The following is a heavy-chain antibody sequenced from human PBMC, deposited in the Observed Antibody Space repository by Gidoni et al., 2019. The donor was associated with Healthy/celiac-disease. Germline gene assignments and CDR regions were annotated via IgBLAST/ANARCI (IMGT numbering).Heavy chain of an antibody. J-gene: IGHJ6*02. Sequence: QVQLVESGGGLVKPGGSLRLSCAALGFTFRDYYMSWIRQAPGKGLEWVSYISSSGSTIYYANSVKGRFTISRDNAKNSLYLQMNSLRAEDTAVYYCARLLWFGEFNYYYGMDVWGQGTTVTVSS. D-gene: IGHD3-10*01. CDR1: GFTFRDYY. CDR3: ARLLWFGEFNYYYGMDV. CDR2: ISSSGSTI. V-gene: IGHV3-11*01.